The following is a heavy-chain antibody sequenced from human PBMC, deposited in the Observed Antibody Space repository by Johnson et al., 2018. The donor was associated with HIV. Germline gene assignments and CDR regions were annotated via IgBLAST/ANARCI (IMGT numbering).Heavy chain of an antibody. CDR3: AKDDNLGVWYSDAFDV. Sequence: QMLLVESGGGVVQPGRSLRLSCAASGFTFSSYGMHWVRQAPGKGLEWVTFIAHDESITHYADSVKGRFTMSRDNSKNTLYLHMKSLRPEDTSIYYCAKDDNLGVWYSDAFDVWGQGTVVTVSS. D-gene: IGHD6-19*01. CDR1: GFTFSSYG. CDR2: IAHDESIT. J-gene: IGHJ3*01. V-gene: IGHV3-30*18.